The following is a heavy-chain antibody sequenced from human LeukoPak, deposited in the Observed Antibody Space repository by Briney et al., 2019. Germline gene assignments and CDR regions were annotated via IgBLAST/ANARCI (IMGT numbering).Heavy chain of an antibody. CDR1: GYTFTTYY. J-gene: IGHJ4*02. CDR3: ARQSVRPGASPLFDY. Sequence: ASVTVSCKASGYTFTTYYMHWVRQAPGQGLEWIGIINCGAGSTTYAQQFQGRVTMTRDTSPSTVYMEVSSLRSEDTAVYYCARQSVRPGASPLFDYWGQGTLVTVSS. D-gene: IGHD1-14*01. CDR2: INCGAGST. V-gene: IGHV1-46*01.